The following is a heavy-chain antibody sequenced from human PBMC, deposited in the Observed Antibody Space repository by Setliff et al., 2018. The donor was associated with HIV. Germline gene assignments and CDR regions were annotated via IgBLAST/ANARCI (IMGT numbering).Heavy chain of an antibody. CDR2: TIPMFGTL. Sequence: SVKVSCKASGGTFSSYAINWVRQAPGQGLEWMGGTIPMFGTLNFAQKFQGRVTITTDESTSTAYMELNSLRSEDTAVYYCARGHSHGYGYSGSYGPFDIWGQGTRVTVSS. J-gene: IGHJ3*02. V-gene: IGHV1-69*05. CDR1: GGTFSSYA. D-gene: IGHD1-26*01. CDR3: ARGHSHGYGYSGSYGPFDI.